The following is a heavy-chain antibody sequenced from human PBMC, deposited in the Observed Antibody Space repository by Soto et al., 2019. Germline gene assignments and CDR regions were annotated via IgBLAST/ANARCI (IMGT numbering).Heavy chain of an antibody. V-gene: IGHV4-59*01. CDR3: AKDTYYYSSSGYYVFDS. J-gene: IGHJ4*02. CDR2: IYYSGST. D-gene: IGHD3-22*01. Sequence: SETLSLTCTVSGGSISSYYWSWIRQPPGKGLEWIGYIYYSGSTNYNPSVKGRVTISRDNSKDTVYLQMNSLRAEDTAVYYCAKDTYYYSSSGYYVFDSWGQGTLVTVS. CDR1: GGSISSYY.